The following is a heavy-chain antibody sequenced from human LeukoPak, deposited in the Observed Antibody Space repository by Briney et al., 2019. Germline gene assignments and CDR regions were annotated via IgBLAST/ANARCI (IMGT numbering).Heavy chain of an antibody. V-gene: IGHV1-69*06. J-gene: IGHJ4*02. D-gene: IGHD1-26*01. Sequence: GASVKVSCKASGGTFSSYAISWVRQAPGQGLEWMGRIIPIFGTTSYAQKFQGRVTITADKSTSTAYMELSSLRSEDTAVYYCARGAYLGRGDYWGQGSLVTVSS. CDR3: ARGAYLGRGDY. CDR2: IIPIFGTT. CDR1: GGTFSSYA.